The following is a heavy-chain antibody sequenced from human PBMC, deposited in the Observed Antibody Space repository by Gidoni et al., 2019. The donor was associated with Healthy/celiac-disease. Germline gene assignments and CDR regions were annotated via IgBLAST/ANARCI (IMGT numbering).Heavy chain of an antibody. J-gene: IGHJ5*02. CDR3: ARDSSSNPPGPFDP. D-gene: IGHD6-13*01. V-gene: IGHV3-33*08. Sequence: QVQLVASGGGVVQPGRSLRLSCAASGFTFSSYGMHWVLPAPGKGLEWVAVIWYDGSNKYYADSVKGRFTISRDNSKNTLYLQMNSLRAEDTAVYYCARDSSSNPPGPFDPWGQGTLVTVSS. CDR1: GFTFSSYG. CDR2: IWYDGSNK.